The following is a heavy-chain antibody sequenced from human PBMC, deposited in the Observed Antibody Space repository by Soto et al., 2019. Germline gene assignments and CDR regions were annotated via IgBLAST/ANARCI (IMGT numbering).Heavy chain of an antibody. J-gene: IGHJ5*02. CDR3: ASIVVVPAAIKGGWFDP. CDR2: IYHSGST. CDR1: SGSISSSNW. D-gene: IGHD2-2*01. Sequence: PSETLSLTCAVSSGSISSSNWWSWVRQPPGKGLEWIGEIYHSGSTNYNPSLKSRVTISVDKSKNQFSLKLSSVTAADTAVYYCASIVVVPAAIKGGWFDPWGQGTLVTVSS. V-gene: IGHV4-4*02.